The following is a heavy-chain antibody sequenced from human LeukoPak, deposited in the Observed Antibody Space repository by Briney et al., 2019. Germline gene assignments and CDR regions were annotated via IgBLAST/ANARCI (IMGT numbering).Heavy chain of an antibody. D-gene: IGHD3-22*01. V-gene: IGHV3-33*08. CDR1: GFTFRNYV. J-gene: IGHJ4*02. CDR3: ARDPSVVVITQGFDFDY. Sequence: GGSLRLSCAASGFTFRNYVIHWVRQAPGKGLEWVAVIWYDGSNKYYADSVKGRSTISRDNSKNTLYLQMNSLRAEDTAVYYCARDPSVVVITQGFDFDYWGQGTLVTVSS. CDR2: IWYDGSNK.